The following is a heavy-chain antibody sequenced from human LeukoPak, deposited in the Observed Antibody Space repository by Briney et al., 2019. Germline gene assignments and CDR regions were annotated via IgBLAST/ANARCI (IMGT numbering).Heavy chain of an antibody. CDR2: IYYSGNT. CDR1: GGSISGFY. V-gene: IGHV4-59*01. J-gene: IGHJ4*02. Sequence: SETLSLTCTVSGGSISGFYWSWIRQSPGKGLEWIGYIYYSGNTDYNPSLKSRVTISLDTSKNQFSLELSSVTAADTAVYYCARSRLFGVITPLYYWGQGTLVTVSS. D-gene: IGHD3-3*01. CDR3: ARSRLFGVITPLYY.